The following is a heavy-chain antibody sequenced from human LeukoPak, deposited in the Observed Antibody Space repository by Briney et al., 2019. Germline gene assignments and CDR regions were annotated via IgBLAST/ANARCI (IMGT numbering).Heavy chain of an antibody. V-gene: IGHV4-34*01. D-gene: IGHD3-22*01. CDR3: ARDYYDSSAFDY. J-gene: IGHJ4*02. CDR2: INHSGST. CDR1: GGSFSGYY. Sequence: PSETLSLTCAVYGGSFSGYYWSWIRQPPGKGLEWIGEINHSGSTNYNPSLKSRVTISVDTSKNQFSLKLSSVTAADTAVYYCARDYYDSSAFDYXGXXTLVTVSS.